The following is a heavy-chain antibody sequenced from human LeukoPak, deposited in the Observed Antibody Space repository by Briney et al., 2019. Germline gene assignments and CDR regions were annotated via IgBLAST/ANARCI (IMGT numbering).Heavy chain of an antibody. CDR2: IIPIFGTA. CDR1: GYTFTGYY. Sequence: GASVKVSCKASGYTFTGYYMHWVRQAPGQGLEWMGGIIPIFGTANYAQKFQGRVTITADESTSTAYMELSSLRSEDTAVYYCAGYSYDSSGYLDYWGQGTLVTVSS. J-gene: IGHJ4*02. CDR3: AGYSYDSSGYLDY. V-gene: IGHV1-69*13. D-gene: IGHD3-22*01.